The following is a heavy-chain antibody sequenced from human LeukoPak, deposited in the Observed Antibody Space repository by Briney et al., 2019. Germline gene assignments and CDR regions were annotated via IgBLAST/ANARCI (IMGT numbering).Heavy chain of an antibody. V-gene: IGHV1-2*04. CDR2: INPNSGGT. CDR3: ARAGQGYCTSAGCFLSLDY. J-gene: IGHJ4*02. D-gene: IGHD2-2*01. CDR1: GYTFTGYY. Sequence: ASVKVSCKASGYTFTGYYMHWVRQAPGQGLEWMGWINPNSGGTNYAQKFQGWVTMTRDTSISTAYMELSRLRSDDTAVYYCARAGQGYCTSAGCFLSLDYWGQGTLVTVSS.